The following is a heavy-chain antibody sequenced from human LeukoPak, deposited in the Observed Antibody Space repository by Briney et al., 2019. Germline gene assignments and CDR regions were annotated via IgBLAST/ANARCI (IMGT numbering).Heavy chain of an antibody. D-gene: IGHD6-6*01. Sequence: ASVKVSCKASGGTFSSYAISWVRQAPGQGLEWMGGIIPIFGTANYAQKFQGRVTITADESTSTAYMELSSLRSEDTAVYYCARDVRNWFDPWGQGTLVTVSS. CDR1: GGTFSSYA. J-gene: IGHJ5*02. CDR2: IIPIFGTA. V-gene: IGHV1-69*13. CDR3: ARDVRNWFDP.